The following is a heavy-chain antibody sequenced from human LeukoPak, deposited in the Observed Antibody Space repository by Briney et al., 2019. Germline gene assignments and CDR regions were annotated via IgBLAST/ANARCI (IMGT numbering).Heavy chain of an antibody. J-gene: IGHJ4*02. D-gene: IGHD3-16*01. V-gene: IGHV3-48*04. CDR2: ISSSSSTI. CDR3: ARDRWGHWNY. CDR1: GFTFSSYS. Sequence: GSLRLSCAASGFTFSSYSMNWVRQAPGKGLEWVSYISSSSSTIYYADSVKGRFTTSRDNAKNSLYLQMNSLRAEDTAVYYCARDRWGHWNYWGQGTLVTVSS.